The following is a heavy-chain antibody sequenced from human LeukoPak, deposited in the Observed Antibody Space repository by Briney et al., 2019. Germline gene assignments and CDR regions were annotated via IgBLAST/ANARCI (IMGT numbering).Heavy chain of an antibody. CDR3: AGANCGITRCHVACDY. D-gene: IGHD2-2*01. CDR1: GGSSSGYY. J-gene: IGHJ4*01. V-gene: IGHV4-34*12. CDR2: IIHSGTT. Sequence: SQTLSLTCAVYGGSSSGYYSGWIRHPPGKGMEWIGEIIHSGTTNYNPSPKDRVPISVDTSRNQFSLKLTALTPAATAVFYCAGANCGITRCHVACDYWG.